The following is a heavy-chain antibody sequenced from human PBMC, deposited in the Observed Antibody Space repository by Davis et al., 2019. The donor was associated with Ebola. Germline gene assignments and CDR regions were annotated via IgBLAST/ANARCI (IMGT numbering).Heavy chain of an antibody. CDR3: ARDVNEFWSGLYYMDV. Sequence: SETLSLTCTVSGGSISSGGYYWSWIRQHPGKGLEWIGYIYYSGSTYYNPSLKSRVTISVDTSKNQFSLKLSSVTAADTAVYYCARDVNEFWSGLYYMDVWGKGTTVTVSS. CDR1: GGSISSGGYY. J-gene: IGHJ6*03. CDR2: IYYSGST. D-gene: IGHD3-3*01. V-gene: IGHV4-31*03.